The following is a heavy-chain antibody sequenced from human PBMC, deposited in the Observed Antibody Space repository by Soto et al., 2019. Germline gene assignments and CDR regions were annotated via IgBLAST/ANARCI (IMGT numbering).Heavy chain of an antibody. D-gene: IGHD5-18*01. CDR1: GFTFSSYG. V-gene: IGHV3-30*03. CDR2: ISYDGSNK. CDR3: ASSPWIQLWLKKN. J-gene: IGHJ4*02. Sequence: QVQLVESGGGVVQPGRSLRLSRAASGFTFSSYGMHWVRQAPGKGLEWVAVISYDGSNKYYADSVKGRFTISRDNSKNTLYLQMNSLRAEDTAVYYCASSPWIQLWLKKNWGQGTLVTVSS.